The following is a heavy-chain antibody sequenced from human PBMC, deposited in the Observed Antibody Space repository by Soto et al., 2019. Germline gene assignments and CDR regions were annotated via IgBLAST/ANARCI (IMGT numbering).Heavy chain of an antibody. Sequence: SETLSLTCTVSGGSISSSSYYWDWIRQPPGKGLEWIGNIYYTGSAYFNPSLKSRVTITKDTSKNQFSLKLTSVTAADTAVYFCARPGVAAVAGNWFDLWGPGTLVTVSS. CDR3: ARPGVAAVAGNWFDL. J-gene: IGHJ5*02. D-gene: IGHD6-13*01. CDR2: IYYTGSA. V-gene: IGHV4-39*01. CDR1: GGSISSSSYY.